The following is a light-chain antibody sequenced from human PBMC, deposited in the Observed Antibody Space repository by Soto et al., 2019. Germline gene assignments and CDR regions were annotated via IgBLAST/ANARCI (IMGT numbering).Light chain of an antibody. Sequence: IHMTQSPSSVSASVGDRVTITCRASQDISRWLIWYQQKPGKAPRVLIFGAYTLQTGVPSRFSGSGSGTDFTLTISNLQPEDFATYYCQQYNSYSFGQGTKVDIK. CDR2: GAY. J-gene: IGKJ1*01. CDR1: QDISRW. V-gene: IGKV1D-16*01. CDR3: QQYNSYS.